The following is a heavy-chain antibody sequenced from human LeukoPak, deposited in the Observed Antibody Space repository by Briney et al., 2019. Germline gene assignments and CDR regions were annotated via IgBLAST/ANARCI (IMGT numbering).Heavy chain of an antibody. D-gene: IGHD1/OR15-1a*01. Sequence: SETLSLTCNVSGGSISINSYYWGWIRQPPGKGLEYIGSIYYSGSTYYNPSLKSRVTISVDTSKNQFSVKLSSVTAADTAVYYCARHRTITGITAVRAAFDIWGQGTMVTVSS. CDR2: IYYSGST. CDR1: GGSISINSYY. V-gene: IGHV4-39*01. CDR3: ARHRTITGITAVRAAFDI. J-gene: IGHJ3*02.